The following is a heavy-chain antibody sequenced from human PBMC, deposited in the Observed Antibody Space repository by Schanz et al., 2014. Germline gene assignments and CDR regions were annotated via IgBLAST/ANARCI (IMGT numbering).Heavy chain of an antibody. CDR3: AIANCRRKINFDY. D-gene: IGHD2-21*01. V-gene: IGHV3-66*01. CDR2: IYASGAT. Sequence: EVQLVESGGGFVQPGGSLGLSCVASGFTVSSDHMSWVRQAPGKGLEWVSTIYASGATYYADSVKARFTMSRDNSKNTLYLQMISLRTEDTPVYYCAIANCRRKINFDYWGQGTLVTVSS. CDR1: GFTVSSDH. J-gene: IGHJ4*02.